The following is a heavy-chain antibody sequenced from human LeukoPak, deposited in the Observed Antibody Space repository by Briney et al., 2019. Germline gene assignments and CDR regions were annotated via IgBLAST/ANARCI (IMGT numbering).Heavy chain of an antibody. J-gene: IGHJ1*01. CDR3: ARVITVYNDYEEVAEYFQD. D-gene: IGHD4-17*01. Sequence: QSGGSLRLSCAASGFTFSTYWMSWVRQAPGKGLEWVANIKEDGSDKYYVDSVKGRFNISRDNSKNSLYLQMNRLTAKDTAGYYCARVITVYNDYEEVAEYFQDWGQGTLVIVSS. V-gene: IGHV3-7*01. CDR2: IKEDGSDK. CDR1: GFTFSTYW.